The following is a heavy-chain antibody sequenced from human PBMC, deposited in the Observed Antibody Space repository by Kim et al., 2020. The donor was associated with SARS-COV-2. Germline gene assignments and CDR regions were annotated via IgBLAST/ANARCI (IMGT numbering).Heavy chain of an antibody. CDR1: GYTFTSYD. J-gene: IGHJ4*02. CDR2: MNPNSGNT. CDR3: ARVGGRAWVWTL. V-gene: IGHV1-8*01. Sequence: ASVKVSCKASGYTFTSYDINWVRQATGQGLEWMGWMNPNSGNTGYAQKFQGRVTMTRNTSISTAYMELSSLRSEDTAVYYCARVGGRAWVWTLWGQGTLVTVSS. D-gene: IGHD3-10*01.